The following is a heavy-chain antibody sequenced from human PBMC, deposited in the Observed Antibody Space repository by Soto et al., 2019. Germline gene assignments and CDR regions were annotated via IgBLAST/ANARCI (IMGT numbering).Heavy chain of an antibody. CDR2: ISGSGGST. Sequence: GGSLRLSCAASGFTFSSYAMSWVRQAPGKGLEWVSAISGSGGSTYYADSVKGRFTISRDNSKNTLYLQMNSLRAEDTAVYYCAGPPTGELRASDYWGQGTLVTVSS. D-gene: IGHD1-26*01. CDR3: AGPPTGELRASDY. V-gene: IGHV3-23*01. J-gene: IGHJ4*02. CDR1: GFTFSSYA.